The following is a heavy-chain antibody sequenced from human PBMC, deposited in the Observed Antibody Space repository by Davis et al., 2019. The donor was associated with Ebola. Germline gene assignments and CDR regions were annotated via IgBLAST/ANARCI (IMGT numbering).Heavy chain of an antibody. J-gene: IGHJ4*02. CDR2: IYSGGRT. V-gene: IGHV3-66*02. CDR1: GFTVSNNY. CDR3: TSSGELPHDY. Sequence: GGSLRLSCAASGFTVSNNYMSWVRQAPGKGLEWMSVIYSGGRTLYADSVKGRFTISRDNSKNTLYLQMNSLRAEDTAVYYCTSSGELPHDYWGQGTLVTVSS. D-gene: IGHD3-16*01.